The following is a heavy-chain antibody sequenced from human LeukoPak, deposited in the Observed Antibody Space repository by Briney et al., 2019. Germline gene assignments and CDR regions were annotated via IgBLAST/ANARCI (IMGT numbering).Heavy chain of an antibody. V-gene: IGHV3-30*18. CDR1: GFTFSNYA. CDR2: ILHDGSNK. J-gene: IGHJ5*02. CDR3: AEDRYGSGSNWFDP. D-gene: IGHD3-10*01. Sequence: GGSLRLSCAASGFTFSNYAMHWVRQAPGKGLEWVAVILHDGSNKYHADSVRGRFTISRDNSKKTLYLQMNNLTSEDTAVYYCAEDRYGSGSNWFDPWGQGTLVTVSS.